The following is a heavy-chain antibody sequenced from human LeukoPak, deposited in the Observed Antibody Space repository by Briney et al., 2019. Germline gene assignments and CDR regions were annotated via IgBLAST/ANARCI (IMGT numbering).Heavy chain of an antibody. CDR1: GFTFSMNW. Sequence: PGGSLRLSCVASGFTFSMNWMSWVRQAPGKGLEWVANINQDGSERYYVDSVKGRFTISRDNAKNSLYLQMNSLRAEDTAVYYCAKSGEEFDHWGQGTLVIVSS. D-gene: IGHD4-17*01. J-gene: IGHJ4*02. CDR2: INQDGSER. V-gene: IGHV3-7*02. CDR3: AKSGEEFDH.